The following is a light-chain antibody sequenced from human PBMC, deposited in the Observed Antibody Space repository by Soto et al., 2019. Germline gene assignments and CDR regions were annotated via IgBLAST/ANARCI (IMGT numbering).Light chain of an antibody. CDR1: QSTSRY. Sequence: DLKMTQSPSPLSGSVVERVTITCRASQSTSRYLNWYQQKPGIAPKLLIYAASSLQSGVPSRFSGSGSGTDFTLTISSLQHEDLATYFCQQSYSPPRTFGQGTKVDIK. CDR2: AAS. CDR3: QQSYSPPRT. V-gene: IGKV1-39*01. J-gene: IGKJ1*01.